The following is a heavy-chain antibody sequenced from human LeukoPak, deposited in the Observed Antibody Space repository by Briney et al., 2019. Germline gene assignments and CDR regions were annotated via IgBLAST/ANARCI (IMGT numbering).Heavy chain of an antibody. Sequence: SETLSLTCTVSGGSISSYYWRWIRQPPGKGLEWIGYIYYSGSTNYNPSLKSRVTISVDTSKNQFSLKLSSVTAADTAVYYCARTVRYFDLWGRGTLVTVSS. CDR3: ARTVRYFDL. CDR2: IYYSGST. CDR1: GGSISSYY. J-gene: IGHJ2*01. V-gene: IGHV4-59*01.